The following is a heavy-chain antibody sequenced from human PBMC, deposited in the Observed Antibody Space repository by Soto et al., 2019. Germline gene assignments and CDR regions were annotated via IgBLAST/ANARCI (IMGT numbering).Heavy chain of an antibody. J-gene: IGHJ6*03. D-gene: IGHD3-10*01. CDR3: ARGPYYGSGSYYPYYMDV. CDR2: INPNSGGT. V-gene: IGHV1-2*04. CDR1: GYTSTGYY. Sequence: QVQLVQSGAEVKKPGASVKVSCKASGYTSTGYYMHWVRQAPGQGLEWMGWINPNSGGTNYAQKFQGWVTMTRDTSISTAYMELSRLRSDDTAVYYCARGPYYGSGSYYPYYMDVWGKGTTVTVSS.